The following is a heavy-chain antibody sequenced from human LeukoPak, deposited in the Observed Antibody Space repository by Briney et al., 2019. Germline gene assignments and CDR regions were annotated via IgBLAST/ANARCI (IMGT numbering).Heavy chain of an antibody. CDR3: ARGGGVPAASYFYAMDV. V-gene: IGHV3-30*04. J-gene: IGHJ6*04. CDR2: ISYDGSNK. Sequence: GGSLRLSCAASGFTYSSYAMHWVRQAPGKGLEWEAVISYDGSNKHYADSVKGRFTISRDGSKSTLYLQMNSLRPEDTAVYYCARGGGVPAASYFYAMDVWGKGTTVTVSS. D-gene: IGHD2-2*01. CDR1: GFTYSSYA.